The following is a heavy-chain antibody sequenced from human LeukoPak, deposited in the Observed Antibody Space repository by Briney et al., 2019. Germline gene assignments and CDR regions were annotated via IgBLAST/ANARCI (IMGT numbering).Heavy chain of an antibody. Sequence: SETLSLTCTVSGGSISSYYWSWIRQPPGKGLEWIGYIYYSGSTNYNPSLKSRVTISVDTSKNQFSLKLSSVTAADTAVHYCARERARAFDIWGQGTMVTVSS. CDR2: IYYSGST. CDR1: GGSISSYY. CDR3: ARERARAFDI. J-gene: IGHJ3*02. V-gene: IGHV4-59*01.